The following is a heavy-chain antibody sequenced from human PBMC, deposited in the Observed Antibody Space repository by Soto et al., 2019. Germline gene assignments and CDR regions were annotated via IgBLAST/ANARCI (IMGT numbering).Heavy chain of an antibody. CDR1: GFTFSDYY. D-gene: IGHD3-22*01. Sequence: GGSLRLSCAASGFTFSDYYMSWIRQAPGKGLEWVSYISSSGSTIYYADSVKGRFTISRDNAKNSLYLQMNSLRAEDTAVYYCARDAHYYDSSGQTPVAYWGQGPLVTVSS. V-gene: IGHV3-11*01. J-gene: IGHJ4*02. CDR2: ISSSGSTI. CDR3: ARDAHYYDSSGQTPVAY.